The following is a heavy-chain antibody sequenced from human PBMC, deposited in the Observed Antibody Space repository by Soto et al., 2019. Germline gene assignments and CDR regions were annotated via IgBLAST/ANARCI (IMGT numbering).Heavy chain of an antibody. CDR1: GYTFTSYG. Sequence: WASVKVSCKASGYTFTSYGISWVRQAPGQGLEWMGWISAYNGNTNYAQKLQGRVTMTTDTSTSTAYMELRSLRSDDTAVYYCARGVVSAARPYYYGMDVWGQGTTVTVSS. J-gene: IGHJ6*02. V-gene: IGHV1-18*01. D-gene: IGHD2-2*01. CDR2: ISAYNGNT. CDR3: ARGVVSAARPYYYGMDV.